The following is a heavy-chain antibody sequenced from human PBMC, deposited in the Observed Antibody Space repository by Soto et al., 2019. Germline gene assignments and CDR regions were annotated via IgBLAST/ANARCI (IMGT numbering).Heavy chain of an antibody. D-gene: IGHD6-13*01. J-gene: IGHJ5*02. Sequence: PSLTCTVSGGSISSYYWSWIRQPPGKGLEWIGYIYYSGSTNYNPSLKSRVTISVDTSKNQFSLKLSSVTAADTAVYYCARDLSSSWNDNWFDPWGQGTLVTVSS. CDR3: ARDLSSSWNDNWFDP. CDR1: GGSISSYY. V-gene: IGHV4-59*01. CDR2: IYYSGST.